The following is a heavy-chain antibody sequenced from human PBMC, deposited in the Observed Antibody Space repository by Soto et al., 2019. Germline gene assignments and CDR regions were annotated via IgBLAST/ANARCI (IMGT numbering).Heavy chain of an antibody. V-gene: IGHV1-46*01. J-gene: IGHJ4*02. CDR3: ARVYRGGYSYGPFDY. D-gene: IGHD5-18*01. CDR2: INPSGGST. CDR1: GYTFTSYY. Sequence: GASVKVSCKASGYTFTSYYMHWVRQAPGQGLEWMGIINPSGGSTSYAQKFQGRVTMTRDTSTSTVYMELSSLRSEDTAVYYCARVYRGGYSYGPFDYWGQGTLVTVSS.